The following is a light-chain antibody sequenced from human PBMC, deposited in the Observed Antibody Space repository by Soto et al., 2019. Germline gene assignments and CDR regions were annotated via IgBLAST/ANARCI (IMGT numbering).Light chain of an antibody. CDR1: QSFSYY. CDR2: DAS. V-gene: IGKV3-15*01. Sequence: EILMTQSPATLSVSPGERVTFSFRASQSFSYYLAWYQQKPGQAPRLLIYDASTRATGIPVRFSGSGSGTDFTLTITRLEPEDCAVYFCQQYDSSPLTFGGGTKVDIK. CDR3: QQYDSSPLT. J-gene: IGKJ4*01.